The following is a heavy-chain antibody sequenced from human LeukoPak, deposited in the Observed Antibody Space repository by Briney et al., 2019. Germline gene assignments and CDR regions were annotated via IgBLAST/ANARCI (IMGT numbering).Heavy chain of an antibody. V-gene: IGHV3-23*01. Sequence: GSLRLSCAASGFYFANYAMSWVRQAPGKGLEWVSATVGGGSPNTCHADSVKGRFTISRDNSKNTLFLQMNSLRAEDTAIYYCTKAPIVSCSGAFCYPFDSWGQGTLVTVSS. CDR1: GFYFANYA. CDR3: TKAPIVSCSGAFCYPFDS. J-gene: IGHJ4*02. CDR2: TVGGGSPNT. D-gene: IGHD2-15*01.